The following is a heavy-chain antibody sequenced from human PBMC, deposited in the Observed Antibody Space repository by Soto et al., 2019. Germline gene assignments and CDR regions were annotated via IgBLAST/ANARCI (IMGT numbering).Heavy chain of an antibody. CDR2: IYWDNYK. CDR3: ARVMGSGTVGVFDY. CDR1: GFSLSSSGVG. J-gene: IGHJ4*02. V-gene: IGHV2-5*02. Sequence: QITLKESGPTLVKPTQTLTLTCTFSGFSLSSSGVGVGWIRQPPGKALEWLALIYWDNYKQYSPSLKNRFTITKDTSKNQLVLTMTKMEPVDTGTYYCARVMGSGTVGVFDYWGQGTLVTVSS. D-gene: IGHD6-13*01.